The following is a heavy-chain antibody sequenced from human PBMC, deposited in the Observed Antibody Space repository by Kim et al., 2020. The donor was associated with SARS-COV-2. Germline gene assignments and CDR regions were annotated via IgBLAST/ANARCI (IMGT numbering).Heavy chain of an antibody. D-gene: IGHD1-26*01. CDR2: ISSSSSTI. CDR1: GFTFSSYS. Sequence: GGSLRLSCAASGFTFSSYSMNWVRQAPGKGLEWVSYISSSSSTIYYADSVKGRFTISRDNAKNSLYLQMNSLRAEDTAVYYCARDDVSGSYPGWGQGTLVTVSS. CDR3: ARDDVSGSYPG. J-gene: IGHJ4*02. V-gene: IGHV3-48*04.